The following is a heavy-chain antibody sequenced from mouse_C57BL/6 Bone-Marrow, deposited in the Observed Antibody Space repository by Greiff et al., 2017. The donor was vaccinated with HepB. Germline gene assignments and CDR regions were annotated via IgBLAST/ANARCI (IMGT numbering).Heavy chain of an antibody. J-gene: IGHJ4*01. Sequence: DVMLVESGGGLVQSGRSLRLSCATSGFTFSDFYMEWVRQAPGKGLEWIAASRNKANDYTTEYSASVKGRFIVSRDTSQSILYLPMNALRAEDTAIYYCARGLKYYAMDYWGQGTSVTVSS. CDR3: ARGLKYYAMDY. CDR1: GFTFSDFY. V-gene: IGHV7-1*01. CDR2: SRNKANDYTT.